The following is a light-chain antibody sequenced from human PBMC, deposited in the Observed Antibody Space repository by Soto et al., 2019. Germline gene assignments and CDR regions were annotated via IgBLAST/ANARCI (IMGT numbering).Light chain of an antibody. CDR1: TSNIGSNA. CDR3: VAWDDSLNGYV. V-gene: IGLV1-44*01. Sequence: QSALTQPPSASGTPGQRVTISRSGSTSNIGSNAVNWYQHLPGTAPKLLIYTNNQRPSGVPDRFSGSKSGTSASLAISGLQSEDEADYYCVAWDDSLNGYVFGTGTKVTVL. J-gene: IGLJ1*01. CDR2: TNN.